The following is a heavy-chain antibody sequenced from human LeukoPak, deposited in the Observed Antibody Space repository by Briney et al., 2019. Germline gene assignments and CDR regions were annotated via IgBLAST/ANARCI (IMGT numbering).Heavy chain of an antibody. CDR2: IHYSGST. Sequence: PSETLSLTCTVSGGSISSYYWSWIRQPPGKGLEWIGYIHYSGSTNYNPSLKSRVTISVDTSKNQFSLKLSSVTAADTAVYYCAAASVNYYYYGMDVWGQGTTVTVSS. CDR3: AAASVNYYYYGMDV. J-gene: IGHJ6*02. V-gene: IGHV4-59*01. CDR1: GGSISSYY. D-gene: IGHD2-15*01.